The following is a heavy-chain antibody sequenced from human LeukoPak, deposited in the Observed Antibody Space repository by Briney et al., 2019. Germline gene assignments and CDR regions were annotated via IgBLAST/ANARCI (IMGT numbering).Heavy chain of an antibody. Sequence: GASVKVSCKTSGYSFTSYYMHWVRQAPGQGLEWMGIINPSGGSTSYAQKFQGRVTMTRDMSTSTVYMELSSLRSEDTAVYYCARDLEELDEGFDYWGQGTLVTVSS. V-gene: IGHV1-46*01. CDR2: INPSGGST. J-gene: IGHJ4*02. CDR1: GYSFTSYY. CDR3: ARDLEELDEGFDY. D-gene: IGHD1-7*01.